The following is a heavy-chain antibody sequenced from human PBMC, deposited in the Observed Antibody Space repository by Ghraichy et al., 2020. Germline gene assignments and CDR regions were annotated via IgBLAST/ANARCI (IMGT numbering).Heavy chain of an antibody. J-gene: IGHJ6*02. D-gene: IGHD1-26*01. CDR2: INSDGSST. CDR3: ASGSGSYYRYGMDV. V-gene: IGHV3-74*01. Sequence: GGSLRLSCAASGFTFSSYWMHWVRQAPGKGLVWVSRINSDGSSTSYADSVKGRFTISRDNAKNTLYLQMNSLRAEDTAVYYCASGSGSYYRYGMDVWGQGTTVTVSS. CDR1: GFTFSSYW.